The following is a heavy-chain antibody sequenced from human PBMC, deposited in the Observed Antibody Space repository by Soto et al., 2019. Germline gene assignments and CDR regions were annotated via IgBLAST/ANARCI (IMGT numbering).Heavy chain of an antibody. CDR1: GGSFSGYY. D-gene: IGHD6-19*01. CDR3: ARGIEGWYQGRYYYGMDV. Sequence: PSETLSLTCAVYGGSFSGYYWSWISQPPGKRLEWIGEINHSGSTNYNPSLKSRVTISVDTSKNQFSLKLSSVTAADTAVYYFARGIEGWYQGRYYYGMDVWGQGTTVTVS. J-gene: IGHJ6*02. V-gene: IGHV4-34*01. CDR2: INHSGST.